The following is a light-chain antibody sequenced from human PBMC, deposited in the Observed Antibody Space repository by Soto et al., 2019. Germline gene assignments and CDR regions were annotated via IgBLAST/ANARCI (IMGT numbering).Light chain of an antibody. Sequence: SYELTQPPSLSVSPGQTARITCSGDALPKQYTYWYQQKPGQAPVLVIYKDTERPSGIPERFSGSSSGTTVTLTISGVQAEDEADYYCQSADSSGTYVFGTGPKVTVL. CDR1: ALPKQY. CDR2: KDT. J-gene: IGLJ1*01. CDR3: QSADSSGTYV. V-gene: IGLV3-25*03.